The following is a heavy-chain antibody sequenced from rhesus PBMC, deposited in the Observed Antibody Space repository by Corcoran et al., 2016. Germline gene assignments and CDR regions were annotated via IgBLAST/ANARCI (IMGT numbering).Heavy chain of an antibody. J-gene: IGHJ4*01. CDR3: ARGPSGWYGGY. CDR2: ISYTGGST. D-gene: IGHD6-31*01. Sequence: EVQLVESGGGLAKLGGSLRLSSAASGVSSRDYSMYGVRWAPGKGLGWVSGISYTGGSTYYADSVKGRFTISRENAKNTLYLQMDSLRAEDTAVYYCARGPSGWYGGYWGQGVLVTVSS. V-gene: IGHV3S18*01. CDR1: GVSSRDYS.